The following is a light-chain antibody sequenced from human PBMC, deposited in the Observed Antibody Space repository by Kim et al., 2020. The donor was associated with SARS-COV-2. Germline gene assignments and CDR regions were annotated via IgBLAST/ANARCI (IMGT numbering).Light chain of an antibody. Sequence: PGERVTLSCRASQTVTRSYLAWYQQKPGQAPRLLIYGTSSRATGIPDRFSGSGSGTDFTLTISRLEPEDFAVYYCQQYGSSSYTFGQGTKLE. J-gene: IGKJ2*01. CDR2: GTS. V-gene: IGKV3-20*01. CDR1: QTVTRSY. CDR3: QQYGSSSYT.